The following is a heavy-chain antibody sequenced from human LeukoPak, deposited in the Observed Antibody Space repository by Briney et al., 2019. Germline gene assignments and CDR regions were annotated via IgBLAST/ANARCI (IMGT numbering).Heavy chain of an antibody. Sequence: GASVKVSCKASGYTFTSYYMHWVRQAPGQGLEWMGGIIPIFGTANYAQKFQGRVTITADESTSTAYMELSSLRSEDTAVYYCASTTNDYGDYGGSDYWGQGTLVTVSS. CDR2: IIPIFGTA. D-gene: IGHD4-17*01. CDR1: GYTFTSYY. J-gene: IGHJ4*02. CDR3: ASTTNDYGDYGGSDY. V-gene: IGHV1-69*13.